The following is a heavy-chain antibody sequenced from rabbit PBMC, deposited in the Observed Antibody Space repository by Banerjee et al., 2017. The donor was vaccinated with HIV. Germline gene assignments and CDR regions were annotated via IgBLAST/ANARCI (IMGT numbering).Heavy chain of an antibody. CDR3: ARGGGL. CDR1: GFDLSSYG. J-gene: IGHJ6*01. CDR2: IDPVFGSA. Sequence: QEQLKETGGGLVQPGGSLTLSCKASGFDLSSYGMSWVRQAPGKGLEWIGYIDPVFGSAYYASWVNGRFSISRENTQNTVSLQLNSLTAADTATYFCARGGGLWGPGTLVTVS. V-gene: IGHV1S47*01.